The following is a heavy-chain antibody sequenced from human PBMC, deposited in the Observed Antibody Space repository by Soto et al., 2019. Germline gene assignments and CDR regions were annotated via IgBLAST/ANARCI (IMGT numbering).Heavy chain of an antibody. J-gene: IGHJ4*02. CDR3: ARPGTTETTSQVY. Sequence: PSETLSLTCAVYGGSFSGYYWSWVRQPPGKGLEWIGEINHSGSSNYNPSLKSRVTISGDTSKNQFSLKLNSVTAADTAVYYCARPGTTETTSQVYWSQGTLVTVSS. V-gene: IGHV4-34*01. D-gene: IGHD4-17*01. CDR1: GGSFSGYY. CDR2: INHSGSS.